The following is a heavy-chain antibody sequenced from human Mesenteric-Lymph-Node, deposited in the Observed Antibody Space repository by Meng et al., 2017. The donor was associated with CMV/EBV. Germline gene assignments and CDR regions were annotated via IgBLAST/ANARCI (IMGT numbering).Heavy chain of an antibody. J-gene: IGHJ6*02. V-gene: IGHV4-34*01. CDR2: INHSGST. CDR1: GGSFSGYY. D-gene: IGHD2-2*03. Sequence: SETLSLTCAVHGGSFSGYYWSWIRQPPGKGLEWIGEINHSGSTNYNPSLKSRVTISVDTSKNQFSLKLSSVTAADTAVYYCARVGYCSSTSCQEGMDVWGQGTTVTVSS. CDR3: ARVGYCSSTSCQEGMDV.